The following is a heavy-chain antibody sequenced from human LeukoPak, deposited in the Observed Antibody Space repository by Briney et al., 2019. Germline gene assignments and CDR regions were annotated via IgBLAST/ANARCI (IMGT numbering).Heavy chain of an antibody. Sequence: PSETLSLTCAVSDGSIYSTNWWSWVRQPPGKGLEWIGEIYHSGGTNYNPSLKSRVTISVDKSKNQFSLKLSSVTAADTAVYYCARDIAVAGEYYFDYWGQGTLVTVSS. CDR1: DGSIYSTNW. V-gene: IGHV4-4*02. D-gene: IGHD6-19*01. CDR2: IYHSGGT. J-gene: IGHJ4*02. CDR3: ARDIAVAGEYYFDY.